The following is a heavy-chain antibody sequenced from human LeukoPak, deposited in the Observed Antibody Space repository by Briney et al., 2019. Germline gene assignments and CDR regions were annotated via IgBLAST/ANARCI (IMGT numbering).Heavy chain of an antibody. V-gene: IGHV1-46*01. D-gene: IGHD6-19*01. CDR1: GYTFTSYY. CDR3: ARDIGIAVAGHYYYYYYMDV. J-gene: IGHJ6*03. Sequence: AASVKVSCKASGYTFTSYYMHWVRQAPGQGLEWMGIINPSGGSTSYAQKFQGRVTMTRDMSTSTVYMELSSLRSEDTAVYYCARDIGIAVAGHYYYYYYMDVWGKGTTVTVSS. CDR2: INPSGGST.